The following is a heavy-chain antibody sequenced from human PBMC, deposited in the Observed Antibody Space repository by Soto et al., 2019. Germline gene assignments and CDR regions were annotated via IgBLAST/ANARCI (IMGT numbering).Heavy chain of an antibody. CDR1: GFTFSSYW. V-gene: IGHV3-7*01. CDR2: IKQDGSEK. CDR3: ARGDHYARRGMDV. J-gene: IGHJ6*02. D-gene: IGHD4-17*01. Sequence: EVQLVESGGGLVQPGGSLRLSCAASGFTFSSYWMSWVRQAPGKGLEWVANIKQDGSEKYYVDSVKGRFTISRDNAKNTLYLQMNSLRAEDTAVYYCARGDHYARRGMDVWGQGTTVTVSS.